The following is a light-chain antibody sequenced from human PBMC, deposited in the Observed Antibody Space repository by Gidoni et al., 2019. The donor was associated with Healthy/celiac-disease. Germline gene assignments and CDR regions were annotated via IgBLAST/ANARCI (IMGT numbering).Light chain of an antibody. Sequence: EIVLTQSSATLSLSPGERATLSCRASQSVSSYLAWYQQKPGKAPRLLIYDASNRATGIPARFSGSGSGTDFTLTISSLEPEDFAVYYCQQRSNWPPLTFXGXTKVEIK. V-gene: IGKV3-11*01. CDR1: QSVSSY. CDR2: DAS. CDR3: QQRSNWPPLT. J-gene: IGKJ4*01.